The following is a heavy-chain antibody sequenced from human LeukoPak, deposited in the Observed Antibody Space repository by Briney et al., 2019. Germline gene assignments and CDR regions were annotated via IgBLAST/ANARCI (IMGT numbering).Heavy chain of an antibody. V-gene: IGHV3-30*18. J-gene: IGHJ3*02. D-gene: IGHD3-16*01. CDR2: ISYDGSDK. Sequence: PGRSLRLSCAASGFTFSSYGMHWVRQAPGKGLEWVALISYDGSDKYYADSVKGRFTISRDNSKNTLYLQMNSLRAEDTAVYYCAKCSRSFAARDAFDIWGQGTMVTVSS. CDR1: GFTFSSYG. CDR3: AKCSRSFAARDAFDI.